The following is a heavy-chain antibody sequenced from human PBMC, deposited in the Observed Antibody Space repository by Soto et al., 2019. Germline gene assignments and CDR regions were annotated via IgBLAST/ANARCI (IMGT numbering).Heavy chain of an antibody. CDR1: GFTFSSYA. CDR3: ARLYQLLSDPFDY. D-gene: IGHD2-2*01. J-gene: IGHJ4*02. V-gene: IGHV3-30-3*01. Sequence: QVQLVESGGGVVQPGRSLRLSCAASGFTFSSYAMHWVRQAPGKGLEWVAVISYDGSNKYYADSVKGRFTISRDNSKNTRYLQMNSLRAEDTAVYYCARLYQLLSDPFDYWGQGTLVTVSS. CDR2: ISYDGSNK.